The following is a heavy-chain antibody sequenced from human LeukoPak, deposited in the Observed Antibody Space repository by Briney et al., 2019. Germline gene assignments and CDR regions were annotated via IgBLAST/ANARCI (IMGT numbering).Heavy chain of an antibody. V-gene: IGHV3-48*04. CDR2: ITNNGTTI. J-gene: IGHJ6*02. CDR3: ARDQWLAYYYHGMDV. D-gene: IGHD6-19*01. CDR1: GFTFSHYA. Sequence: GGSLRLSCAASGFTFSHYAMNWVRQAPGKGLEWVSYITNNGTTIYYADSVKGRFTISRDNAENSLYLQMNSLRAEDRAIYYCARDQWLAYYYHGMDVWGQGTTVTVSS.